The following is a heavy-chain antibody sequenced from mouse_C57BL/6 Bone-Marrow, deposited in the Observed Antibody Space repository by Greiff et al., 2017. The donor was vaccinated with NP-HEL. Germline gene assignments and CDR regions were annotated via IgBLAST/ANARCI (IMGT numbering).Heavy chain of an antibody. V-gene: IGHV1-69*01. CDR1: GYTFTSYW. CDR3: ARSRYSNLAWFAY. Sequence: QVQLQQPGAELVMPGASVKLSCKASGYTFTSYWTHWVKQRPGQGLEWIGEIDPSDSYTNYNQKFKGKSTLTVDKSSSTAYMQLSSLTSEDSAVYYCARSRYSNLAWFAYWGQGTLVTVSA. CDR2: IDPSDSYT. J-gene: IGHJ3*01. D-gene: IGHD2-5*01.